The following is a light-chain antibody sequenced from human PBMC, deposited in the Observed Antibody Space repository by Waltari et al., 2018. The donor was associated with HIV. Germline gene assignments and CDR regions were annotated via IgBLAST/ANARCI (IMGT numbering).Light chain of an antibody. V-gene: IGLV1-51*02. J-gene: IGLJ1*01. CDR2: ENN. CDR3: GTWDSSLSAV. CDR1: SSNFGNDY. Sequence: QSVLTQPPSVSAAPGQKVTISCSASSSNFGNDYVSWYQQLPGTAPKLLIYENNKRPSGIPDRFSGSKSGTSATLGITGLQTGDEADYYCGTWDSSLSAVFGTGTRVTVL.